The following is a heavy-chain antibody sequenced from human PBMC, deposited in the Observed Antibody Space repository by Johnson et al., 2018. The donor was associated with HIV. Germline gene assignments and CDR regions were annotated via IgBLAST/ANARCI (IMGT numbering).Heavy chain of an antibody. CDR2: ISWDGGST. Sequence: VQLVESGGVVVQPGGSLRLSCAASGFTFDDYTMHWVRQAPGKGLESVSLISWDGGSTYYADSVTGRFTISRDNSKNTLYLQMNSLRVEDTAVYYCARVGTIFGRDGFDIWGQGTMVTVSS. D-gene: IGHD3-3*01. J-gene: IGHJ3*02. CDR1: GFTFDDYT. CDR3: ARVGTIFGRDGFDI. V-gene: IGHV3-43*01.